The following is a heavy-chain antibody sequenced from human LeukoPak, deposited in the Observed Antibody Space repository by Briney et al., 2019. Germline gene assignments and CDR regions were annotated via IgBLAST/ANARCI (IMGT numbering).Heavy chain of an antibody. CDR2: ISGSGGDT. CDR1: GFTLSSYA. J-gene: IGHJ4*02. D-gene: IGHD6-13*01. CDR3: ARDLSYSSGWSDY. V-gene: IGHV3-23*01. Sequence: GGSLRLSCAASGFTLSSYAMSWVRQPPGKGLEWVSAISGSGGDTFYADSVKGRFTISRENFKNTLSLQMNSLRAEDTALYYCARDLSYSSGWSDYWGQGTLVTVSS.